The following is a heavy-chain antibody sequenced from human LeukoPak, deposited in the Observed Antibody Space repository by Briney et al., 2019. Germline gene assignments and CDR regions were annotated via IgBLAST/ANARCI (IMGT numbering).Heavy chain of an antibody. CDR2: IWYDGSNK. V-gene: IGHV3-33*01. CDR3: ARVQPGGLWFGELSPVSYYGMDV. J-gene: IGHJ6*02. Sequence: GGSLRLSCTASGFTFSSYGMHWVRQAPGKGLEWVAVIWYDGSNKYYADSVKGRFTISRDNSKNTLYLQMNSLRAEDTAVYYCARVQPGGLWFGELSPVSYYGMDVWGQGTTVTVSS. CDR1: GFTFSSYG. D-gene: IGHD3-10*01.